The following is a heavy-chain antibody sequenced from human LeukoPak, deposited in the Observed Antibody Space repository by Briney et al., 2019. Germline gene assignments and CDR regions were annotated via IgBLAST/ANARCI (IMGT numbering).Heavy chain of an antibody. D-gene: IGHD2-15*01. Sequence: GGSLRLSCAASGFTFSSYSMNWVRQAPGKGLEWVSSISSSSSYIYYADSAKGRFTISRDNAKNSLYLQMNSLRAEDTAVYYCARDSPDIVVVVAATALDAFDIWGQGTMVTVSS. CDR2: ISSSSSYI. J-gene: IGHJ3*02. V-gene: IGHV3-21*01. CDR1: GFTFSSYS. CDR3: ARDSPDIVVVVAATALDAFDI.